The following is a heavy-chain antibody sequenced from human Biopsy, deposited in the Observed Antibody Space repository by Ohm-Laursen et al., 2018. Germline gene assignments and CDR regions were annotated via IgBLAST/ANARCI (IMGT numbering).Heavy chain of an antibody. D-gene: IGHD5-24*01. CDR2: ISWNSGRI. J-gene: IGHJ3*02. V-gene: IGHV3-9*01. CDR3: AKGQAPDGYNYAFDI. CDR1: GFNFDDFA. Sequence: LTCAASGFNFDDFAMHWVRQTPGKGLEWVSGISWNSGRIAYADSVKGRFTISRDNAKNSLYLQMNSLRAEDTALYYCAKGQAPDGYNYAFDIWGQGTMLTVSS.